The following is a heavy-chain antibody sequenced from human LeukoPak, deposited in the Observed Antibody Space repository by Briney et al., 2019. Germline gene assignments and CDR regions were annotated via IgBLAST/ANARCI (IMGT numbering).Heavy chain of an antibody. J-gene: IGHJ4*02. D-gene: IGHD6-25*01. CDR3: ARDVMRLPTRN. Sequence: NASETLSLTCTVSGGSISSGSYYWSWIRQPAGKGLEWLGRIYTSGSTNYNPSLKSRVTISLDTSKNQFSLKLSSVTAADTAVYYCARDVMRLPTRNWGQGTLVTVSS. CDR1: GGSISSGSYY. CDR2: IYTSGST. V-gene: IGHV4-61*02.